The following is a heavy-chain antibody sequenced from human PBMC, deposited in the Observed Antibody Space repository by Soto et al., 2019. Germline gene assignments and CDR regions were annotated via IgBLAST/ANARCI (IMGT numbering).Heavy chain of an antibody. CDR3: AKQINLVRGVIPMASFDY. V-gene: IGHV3-23*01. Sequence: EVQLLESGGGLVQPGGSLRLSCAASGFTFSNYAMRWVRQAPGKGLEGVSANSGSGGRTDYADSVKGRFSISRDNSKNTLSLQMNSLRAEDTAVYYCAKQINLVRGVIPMASFDYWGQGTLVTVSS. J-gene: IGHJ4*02. CDR1: GFTFSNYA. D-gene: IGHD3-10*01. CDR2: NSGSGGRT.